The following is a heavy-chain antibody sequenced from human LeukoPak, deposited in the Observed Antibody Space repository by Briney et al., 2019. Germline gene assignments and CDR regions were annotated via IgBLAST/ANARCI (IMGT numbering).Heavy chain of an antibody. CDR2: ISSNGGNT. CDR1: GFSFSICS. Sequence: GGSLRLSCSASGFSFSICSMHWVRQAPGKGLEYVSAISSNGGNTNYADSVKGRFTISRDNSENTLYLQMKSLRAEDTAVYYCARGDGYNFFDYWGQGTLVTVSS. J-gene: IGHJ4*02. CDR3: ARGDGYNFFDY. D-gene: IGHD5-24*01. V-gene: IGHV3-64*04.